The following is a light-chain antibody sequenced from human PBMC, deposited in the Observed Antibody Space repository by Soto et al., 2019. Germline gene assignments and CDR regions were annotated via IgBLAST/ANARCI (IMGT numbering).Light chain of an antibody. J-gene: IGLJ3*02. CDR1: GSNIGNNY. CDR2: DND. CDR3: GTWDGSLSGWW. V-gene: IGLV1-51*01. Sequence: QSVLTQPPSVSAAPGQKVTISCSGSGSNIGNNYVSWYQHLPGTAPKLLIYDNDKRPSGIPDRFSGSKSGTSATLGITGLQTGDDADYYCGTWDGSLSGWWFGGGTKLTVL.